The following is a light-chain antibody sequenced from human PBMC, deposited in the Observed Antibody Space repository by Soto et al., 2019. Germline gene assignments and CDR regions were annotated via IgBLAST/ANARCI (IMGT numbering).Light chain of an antibody. CDR3: QQYGSSPRVT. J-gene: IGKJ4*01. CDR1: QSVSSSY. Sequence: EIVLTQSPCTLSSSPGERATLSCRASQSVSSSYVAWYQQKPGQAHRLLIYGASSRATGIPDRFSGSGSGTDFTLTISRLEPEDVEVYYCQQYGSSPRVTFGGGTKVEIK. CDR2: GAS. V-gene: IGKV3-20*01.